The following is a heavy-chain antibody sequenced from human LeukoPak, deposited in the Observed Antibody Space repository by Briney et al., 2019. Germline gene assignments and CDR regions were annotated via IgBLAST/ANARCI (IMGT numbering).Heavy chain of an antibody. J-gene: IGHJ4*02. D-gene: IGHD2-2*02. Sequence: PGGSLRLSCAASGFPFSSYSMNWVRQAPGKGLEWVSSISSSSSYIYYADSVKGRFTISRDNAKNSLYLQMNSLRAEDTAVYYCAREQPVVPAAIELPKPKKYYFDYWGQGTLVTVSS. CDR2: ISSSSSYI. CDR1: GFPFSSYS. CDR3: AREQPVVPAAIELPKPKKYYFDY. V-gene: IGHV3-21*01.